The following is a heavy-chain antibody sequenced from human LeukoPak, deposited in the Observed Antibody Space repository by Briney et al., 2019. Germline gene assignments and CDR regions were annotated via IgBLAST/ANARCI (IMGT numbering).Heavy chain of an antibody. CDR1: GYTFTGYD. J-gene: IGHJ5*02. CDR2: MNPNSGNT. Sequence: ASVKVSCKASGYTFTGYDINWVRQATGQGLEWMGWMNPNSGNTGYAQKFQGRVTMTRNTSISTAYMELSSLRSEDTAVYYCAREDDIAAAGDWEWFDPWGQGTLVTVSS. V-gene: IGHV1-8*01. D-gene: IGHD6-13*01. CDR3: AREDDIAAAGDWEWFDP.